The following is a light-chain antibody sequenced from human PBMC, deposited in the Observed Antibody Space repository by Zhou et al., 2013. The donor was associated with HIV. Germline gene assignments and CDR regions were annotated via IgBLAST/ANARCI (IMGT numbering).Light chain of an antibody. CDR3: QQTFSAPYT. J-gene: IGKJ2*01. Sequence: DIQMTQSPSSLSASVGDRVTITCRASQDIRNDLGWYQQKPGTAPKRLIYSASSLHSGVPSRFSASGSGTEFTLTIGSLQPGDFATYYCQQTFSAPYTFGQGTKLEIK. CDR2: SAS. CDR1: QDIRND. V-gene: IGKV1-17*01.